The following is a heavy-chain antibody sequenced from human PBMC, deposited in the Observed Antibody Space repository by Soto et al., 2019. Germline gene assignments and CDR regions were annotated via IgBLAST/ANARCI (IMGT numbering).Heavy chain of an antibody. CDR1: GYTFNNYW. CDR3: ARRLKDDSGSSPSHSAFYX. D-gene: IGHD3-3*01. Sequence: GEALKITWQASGYTFNNYWIAWVRQMPGKGVECVASIYRGDSDTRYSPPLQGQGTISADTCIITAYLQWSSLKYSDSGMYYCARRLKDDSGSSPSHSAFYXWGRGTTVTVS. V-gene: IGHV5-51*01. J-gene: IGHJ6*02. CDR2: IYRGDSDT.